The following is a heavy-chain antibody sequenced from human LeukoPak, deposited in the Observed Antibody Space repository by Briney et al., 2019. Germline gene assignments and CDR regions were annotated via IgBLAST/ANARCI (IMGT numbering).Heavy chain of an antibody. J-gene: IGHJ3*02. D-gene: IGHD6-19*01. Sequence: PGGSLRLSCAASGFTFSSYAMHWVRKAPGKGLEWVAVISYDGSNKYYADSVKGRFTISRDNSKNTLYLQMNSLRAEDTAVYYCARDQRLVTDDDAFDIWGQGTMVTVSS. CDR2: ISYDGSNK. CDR1: GFTFSSYA. CDR3: ARDQRLVTDDDAFDI. V-gene: IGHV3-30-3*01.